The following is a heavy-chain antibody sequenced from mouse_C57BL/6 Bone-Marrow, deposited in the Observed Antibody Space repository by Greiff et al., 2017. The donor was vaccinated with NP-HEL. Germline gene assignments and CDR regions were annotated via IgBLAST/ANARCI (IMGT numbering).Heavy chain of an antibody. Sequence: EVKLVESGGGLVQSGRSLRLSCATSGFTFSDFYMEWVRQAPGKGLEWIAASRNKANDYKTEYSSSVTGRFIVSRDTSKSILYLQMNARRAEDTAMYYCARDARWFPYAMDYWGQGTSVTVSS. J-gene: IGHJ4*01. D-gene: IGHD2-3*01. CDR1: GFTFSDFY. CDR2: SRNKANDYKT. V-gene: IGHV7-1*01. CDR3: ARDARWFPYAMDY.